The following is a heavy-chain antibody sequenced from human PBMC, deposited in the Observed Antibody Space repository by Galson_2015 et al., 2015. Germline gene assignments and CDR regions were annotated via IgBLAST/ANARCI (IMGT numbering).Heavy chain of an antibody. CDR2: INAGDGDT. Sequence: QSGAEVKKPGTSVKVSCKASGYTLTSYAMHWVRQAPGQRLEWMGCINAGDGDTKFSQRFRGRVTFTRDTSANTAYMELSSLRSEDTAVYYCARVPYFYGSGSYLDYWGQGTLVTVSS. CDR1: GYTLTSYA. J-gene: IGHJ4*02. V-gene: IGHV1-3*01. D-gene: IGHD3-10*01. CDR3: ARVPYFYGSGSYLDY.